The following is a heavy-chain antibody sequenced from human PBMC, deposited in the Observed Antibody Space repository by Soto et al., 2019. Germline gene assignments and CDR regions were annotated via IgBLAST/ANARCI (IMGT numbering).Heavy chain of an antibody. J-gene: IGHJ4*03. CDR2: IYIDDT. D-gene: IGHD1-1*01. Sequence: ASVKVSCKASGYTFSNYGFSWMRQAPGQGLEWMGWIYIDDTKYAQNLQGRVTMTTDTSTSTIYMELRSLRSDDTAVYYCARDRDWNLDYWGQGTTVTVSS. CDR3: ARDRDWNLDY. V-gene: IGHV1-18*01. CDR1: GYTFSNYG.